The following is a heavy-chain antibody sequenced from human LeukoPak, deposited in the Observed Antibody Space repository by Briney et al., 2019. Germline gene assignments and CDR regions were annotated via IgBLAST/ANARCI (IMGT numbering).Heavy chain of an antibody. CDR3: ARQMGWVGYSGSPRGDYYYGMDV. CDR2: NYYSGST. Sequence: PSEPLSLTCTVSGGSISSSSYYWGWIRKPPGKGLEWIGCNYYSGSTYYNPSLKRRVTISVDTSKNQFSLKLSSVAAADTAVYYCARQMGWVGYSGSPRGDYYYGMDVWGQGTTVTVSS. V-gene: IGHV4-39*01. D-gene: IGHD6-6*01. CDR1: GGSISSSSYY. J-gene: IGHJ6*02.